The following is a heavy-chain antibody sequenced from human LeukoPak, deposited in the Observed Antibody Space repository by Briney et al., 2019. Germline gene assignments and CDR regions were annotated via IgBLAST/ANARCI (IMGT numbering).Heavy chain of an antibody. J-gene: IGHJ6*03. D-gene: IGHD5-12*01. Sequence: ASVKVSCKVSGYTLTELSMHWVRQAPGKGLEWMGGFDPEDGETIYAQKFQGRVTMTEDTSTDTAYMELSSLRSEDTAVYYCATGTALGYDYYYYYMDVWGKGTTVTVSS. CDR2: FDPEDGET. V-gene: IGHV1-24*01. CDR3: ATGTALGYDYYYYYMDV. CDR1: GYTLTELS.